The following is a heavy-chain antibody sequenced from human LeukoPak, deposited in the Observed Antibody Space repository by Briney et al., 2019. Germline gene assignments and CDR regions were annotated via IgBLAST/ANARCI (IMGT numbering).Heavy chain of an antibody. V-gene: IGHV4-59*01. Sequence: ETPSLTCTVSGGSISGYYYNWIRQPPGKGLEWIGYIYNSGSTNYNPSLKSHVTISLDTSMNQFSLKLSSVTTADTAVYYCARSVVTLYWYFDLWGRGTPVTVSS. CDR3: ARSVVTLYWYFDL. J-gene: IGHJ2*01. CDR2: IYNSGST. CDR1: GGSISGYY. D-gene: IGHD4-23*01.